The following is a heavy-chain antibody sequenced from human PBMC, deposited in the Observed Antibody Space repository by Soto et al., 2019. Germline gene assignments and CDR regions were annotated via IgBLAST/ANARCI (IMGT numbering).Heavy chain of an antibody. CDR2: IIPIFGTA. CDR3: ARELVVVVAATLIDYYYGMDV. Sequence: QVQLVQSGAEVKKPGSSVKVSCKASGGTFSSYAISWVRQAPGQGLEWMGGIIPIFGTANNAQKFQGRVTSTADESTSTAYMELSSLRSEDTAVYYCARELVVVVAATLIDYYYGMDVWGQGTTVTVSS. V-gene: IGHV1-69*12. D-gene: IGHD2-15*01. CDR1: GGTFSSYA. J-gene: IGHJ6*02.